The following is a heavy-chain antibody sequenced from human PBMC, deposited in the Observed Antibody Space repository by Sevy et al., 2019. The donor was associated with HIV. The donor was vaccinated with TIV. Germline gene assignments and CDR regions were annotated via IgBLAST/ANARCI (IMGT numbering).Heavy chain of an antibody. D-gene: IGHD3-3*01. CDR2: IKSKTDGGTT. J-gene: IGHJ4*02. CDR3: TTDWSGYSKGY. CDR1: AFSFCNAW. Sequence: GGSLRLSCAACAFSFCNAWVSWVRQAPGKGLEWVGRIKSKTDGGTTDDAAPVKGRLTISRDDSKNTLYLQMNRLKTEDTAVYYCTTDWSGYSKGYWGQGTLVTVSS. V-gene: IGHV3-15*01.